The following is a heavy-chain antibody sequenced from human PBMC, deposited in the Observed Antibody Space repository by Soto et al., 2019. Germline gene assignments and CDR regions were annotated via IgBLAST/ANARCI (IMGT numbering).Heavy chain of an antibody. V-gene: IGHV2-5*02. D-gene: IGHD5-12*01. CDR3: EHKGDGYRGFKY. CDR1: GFSLSTSGVG. CDR2: IYWDDDK. Sequence: SGPRGEPTQSLTLTCTFSGFSLSTSGVGVGWIRQPPGKALEWLALIYWDDDKRYSPSLKSRLTITKDTSKNQVVLTMTNMDPVDTDTYYCEHKGDGYRGFKYWGQ. J-gene: IGHJ1*01.